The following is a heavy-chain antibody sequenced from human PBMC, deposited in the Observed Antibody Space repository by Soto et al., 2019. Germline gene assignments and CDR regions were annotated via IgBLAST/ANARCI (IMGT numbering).Heavy chain of an antibody. CDR3: ARGESLGLDY. CDR2: ISYSGGT. V-gene: IGHV4-59*01. D-gene: IGHD7-27*01. CDR1: GASISSYY. J-gene: IGHJ4*02. Sequence: QVQLQESGPGLVKPSETLSLTCTVSGASISSYYWSWIRQSPGKGLEWIGYISYSGGTNYNPSLRSRVNIALDTSKNQFSRKLNSLTAEDTAMYSCARGESLGLDYWGQGALVTVSS.